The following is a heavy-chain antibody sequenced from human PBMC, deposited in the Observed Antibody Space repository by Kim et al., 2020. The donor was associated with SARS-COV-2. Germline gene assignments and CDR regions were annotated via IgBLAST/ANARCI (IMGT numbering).Heavy chain of an antibody. CDR2: LFPGDSDT. J-gene: IGHJ4*02. D-gene: IGHD3-10*01. Sequence: GESLKISCKASGYTFTSYWIGWVRQMPGKRLESMGILFPGDSDTRYSPSIQGQVTISVDKSINTAFLQWNSLEATDTAMYYCGRRNYGSGSYSFDYWGQGTRVTVSS. V-gene: IGHV5-51*01. CDR3: GRRNYGSGSYSFDY. CDR1: GYTFTSYW.